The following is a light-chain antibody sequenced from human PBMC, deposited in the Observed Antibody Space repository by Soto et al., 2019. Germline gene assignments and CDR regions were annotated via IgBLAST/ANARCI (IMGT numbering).Light chain of an antibody. J-gene: IGLJ1*01. CDR3: CSHAGSSTFVYV. CDR2: EVS. V-gene: IGLV2-23*02. Sequence: SALSQPASVSGSPGPSITIACTGTSCDVGSYNLVSWYQQHPGKAPKLMIYEVSKRPSGVSNRFSGSKSGNTASLTISGLQAEDEADYYCCSHAGSSTFVYVFGTGTQVTVL. CDR1: SCDVGSYNL.